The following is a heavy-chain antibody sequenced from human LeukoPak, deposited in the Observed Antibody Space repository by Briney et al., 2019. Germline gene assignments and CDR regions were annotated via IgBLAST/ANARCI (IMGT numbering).Heavy chain of an antibody. J-gene: IGHJ4*02. CDR3: ARLFVVVRRFDY. CDR1: GGSISSGGYY. CDR2: IYYSGST. D-gene: IGHD2-21*01. Sequence: PSQTLSLTCTVSGGSISSGGYYWSWIRQHPGKGLEWIGYIYYSGSTYYNPSLKSRVTISVDTSKNQFSLKLSSVTAADTAVYYCARLFVVVRRFDYWGQGTLVTVSS. V-gene: IGHV4-31*03.